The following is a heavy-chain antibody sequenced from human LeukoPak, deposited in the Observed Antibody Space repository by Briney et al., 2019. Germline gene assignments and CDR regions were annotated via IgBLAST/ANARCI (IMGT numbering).Heavy chain of an antibody. J-gene: IGHJ4*02. D-gene: IGHD5-12*01. CDR3: ARDYPQYRNRGYSGYGTFDY. CDR2: FSAYNGNT. V-gene: IGHV1-18*01. CDR1: GYTCTKFG. Sequence: ASVKVSCKASGYTCTKFGVSWLRQAPGQGLEWLGWFSAYNGNTNYAQNFQGRVTLTTDTSTSTAYLELTSLRSDDTAVYFCARDYPQYRNRGYSGYGTFDYWGQGTLVTVSS.